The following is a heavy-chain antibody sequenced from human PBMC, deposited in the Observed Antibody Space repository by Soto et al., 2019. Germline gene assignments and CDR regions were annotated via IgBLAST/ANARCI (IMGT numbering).Heavy chain of an antibody. J-gene: IGHJ5*02. CDR1: GCTFPGYH. CDR3: AREYYTGLDP. V-gene: IGHV1-2*02. Sequence: VSWTATGCTFPGYHRHWVRQAPGQGLEWMGWINPNSGGTNYAQKFQGRVTMTRDTSISTAYMELSRLRSDYTAVYYCAREYYTGLDPCGQGTRVTVSA. CDR2: INPNSGGT. D-gene: IGHD3-3*01.